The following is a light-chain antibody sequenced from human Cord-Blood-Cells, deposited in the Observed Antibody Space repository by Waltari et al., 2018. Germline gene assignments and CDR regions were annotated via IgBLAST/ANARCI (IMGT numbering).Light chain of an antibody. J-gene: IGLJ3*02. CDR2: SNN. V-gene: IGLV1-44*01. CDR1: SSNTGSNT. CDR3: AAWDDSLNGWV. Sequence: QSVLTQPPSASGTPGQRVTISCSGSSSNTGSNTVNWYQHLPGTAPKLLIYSNNQRPSGVPARFSGSKSGTSASLAISGLQSEDEADYYCAAWDDSLNGWVFGGGTKLTVL.